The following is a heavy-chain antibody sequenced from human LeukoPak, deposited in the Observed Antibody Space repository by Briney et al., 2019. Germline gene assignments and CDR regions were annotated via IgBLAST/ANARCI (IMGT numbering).Heavy chain of an antibody. J-gene: IGHJ3*02. Sequence: PGGSLRLSCAGSGFNFSSFVMTWVRQAPGKGLEWVSSISASGRGTYYADSVKGRFTISRDNSKNTLYLQVNSLEAEDTAVYFCAKGRRATFRYDAFDMWGRGTMVTVSS. CDR1: GFNFSSFV. CDR3: AKGRRATFRYDAFDM. D-gene: IGHD5-24*01. CDR2: ISASGRGT. V-gene: IGHV3-23*01.